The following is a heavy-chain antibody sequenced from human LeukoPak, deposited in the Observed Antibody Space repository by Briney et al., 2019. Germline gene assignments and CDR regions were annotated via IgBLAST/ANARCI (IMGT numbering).Heavy chain of an antibody. Sequence: PSETLSLTCAVSDHSISSGYYWGWIRQPPGKGLEWIGSIHHSGSIYYDPSLKSRVTISLDNAKNQFSLKVTSVTAADTAVYYCAGGIVGVHAYWGQGTLVTVSS. CDR1: DHSISSGYY. V-gene: IGHV4-38-2*01. D-gene: IGHD1-26*01. CDR2: IHHSGSI. J-gene: IGHJ4*02. CDR3: AGGIVGVHAY.